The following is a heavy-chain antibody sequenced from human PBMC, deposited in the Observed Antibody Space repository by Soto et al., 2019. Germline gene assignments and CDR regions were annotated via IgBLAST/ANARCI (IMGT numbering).Heavy chain of an antibody. CDR1: GGSISSYY. Sequence: PSETLSLTCTVSGGSISSYYWSWIRQPPGKGLEWIGYIYYSGSTNYNPSLKSRVTISVDTSKNQFSLKLSSVTAADTAVYYCARHGVEIVATTYHYYMDVWGKGTTVTVSS. J-gene: IGHJ6*03. CDR3: ARHGVEIVATTYHYYMDV. CDR2: IYYSGST. D-gene: IGHD5-12*01. V-gene: IGHV4-59*08.